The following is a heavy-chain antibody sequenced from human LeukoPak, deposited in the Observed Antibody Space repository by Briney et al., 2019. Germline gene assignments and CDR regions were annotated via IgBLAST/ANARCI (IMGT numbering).Heavy chain of an antibody. CDR3: ARRTLWFGVS. D-gene: IGHD3-10*01. Sequence: PGGSLRLSCAASGFTFSSYEMNWVRQAPGKGLEWVSHISSSGSTIYYADSVKGRFTISRDNAKNSLYLQMNCLRAEDTAVYYCARRTLWFGVSWAQGTWFTVSS. J-gene: IGHJ5*02. V-gene: IGHV3-48*03. CDR1: GFTFSSYE. CDR2: ISSSGSTI.